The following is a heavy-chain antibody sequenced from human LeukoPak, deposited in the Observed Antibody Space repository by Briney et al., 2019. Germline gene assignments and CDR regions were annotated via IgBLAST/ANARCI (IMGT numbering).Heavy chain of an antibody. J-gene: IGHJ4*02. Sequence: PAGSLTLTCTVSGSSFSNNATNWVRQAPGKGLGWVSLISGSTSSTSYADSVKRRFSISRDNSKNTVYLQMNSLRVEDTAVYYCAKGPVSAIVGATTLDYWGQGNLVTVSS. V-gene: IGHV3-23*01. D-gene: IGHD1-26*01. CDR3: AKGPVSAIVGATTLDY. CDR1: GSSFSNNA. CDR2: ISGSTSST.